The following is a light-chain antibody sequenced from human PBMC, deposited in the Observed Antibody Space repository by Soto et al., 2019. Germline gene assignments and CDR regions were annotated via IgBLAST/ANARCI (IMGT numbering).Light chain of an antibody. V-gene: IGKV3-15*01. Sequence: EIVMTQNRATLCVSVDESGTRSCRASQSVISNLAWYQQKPGQAPRLLIYGASTRATGIPARFSGSGSGTEFTLTISSLQSEDFAVYYCQQYNNWPRTFGQGTKVDIK. CDR1: QSVISN. CDR3: QQYNNWPRT. J-gene: IGKJ1*01. CDR2: GAS.